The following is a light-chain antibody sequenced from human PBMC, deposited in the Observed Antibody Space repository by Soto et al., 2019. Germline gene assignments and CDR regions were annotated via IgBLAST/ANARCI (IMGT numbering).Light chain of an antibody. CDR1: QNVNNW. V-gene: IGKV3-11*01. CDR2: DAS. CDR3: QHRNDWPLT. Sequence: EIVLTQPPTTLSLSPGERATLSCRASQNVNNWLAWYQQKPGQAPRLLIYDASSRATGIPARFSGSGSGTDFTLTISSLEPEDSAVYYCQHRNDWPLTFGGGTKVEIK. J-gene: IGKJ4*01.